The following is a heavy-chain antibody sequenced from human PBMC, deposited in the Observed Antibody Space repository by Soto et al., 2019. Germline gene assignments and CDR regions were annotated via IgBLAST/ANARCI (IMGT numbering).Heavy chain of an antibody. Sequence: EVQILDSGGGLVQPGGSLRLSCAASGFTFSSYAMYWVRQAPGKGLAWVSGISDSGTGTYYADSVKGRFTISRDNYKTKVYLQMKSLIAEDTAVYYCAKDHTVVIRDAFDIWGQGTMVNVSS. J-gene: IGHJ3*02. CDR3: AKDHTVVIRDAFDI. CDR2: ISDSGTGT. CDR1: GFTFSSYA. D-gene: IGHD3-22*01. V-gene: IGHV3-23*01.